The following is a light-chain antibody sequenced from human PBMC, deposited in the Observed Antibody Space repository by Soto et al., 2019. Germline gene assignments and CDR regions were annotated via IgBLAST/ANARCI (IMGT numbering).Light chain of an antibody. CDR3: QQYGDRWT. CDR1: QSVRSSY. J-gene: IGKJ1*01. CDR2: GAS. V-gene: IGKV3-20*01. Sequence: EIVLTQSPGTLSLSPGERATLNCRASQSVRSSYLAWYQQQPGQAPRLLIHGASRRATGIPDRFSGSGSGTDFTLTINRLEPEDFAVYFCQQYGDRWTFGQGTKVELK.